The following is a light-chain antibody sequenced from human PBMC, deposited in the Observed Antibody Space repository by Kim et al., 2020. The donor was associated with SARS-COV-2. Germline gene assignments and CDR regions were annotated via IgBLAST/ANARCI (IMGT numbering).Light chain of an antibody. CDR1: ESVRRN. V-gene: IGKV3-15*01. CDR2: GGS. CDR3: QQYSNWPPYS. Sequence: VSPGERATRSCRASESVRRNVAWYQQKPGQAPRLLIYGGSTRATNIPARFSGSGSGTEFTLTINSLQSDDSAVYYCQQYSNWPPYSFGLGTKLEI. J-gene: IGKJ2*03.